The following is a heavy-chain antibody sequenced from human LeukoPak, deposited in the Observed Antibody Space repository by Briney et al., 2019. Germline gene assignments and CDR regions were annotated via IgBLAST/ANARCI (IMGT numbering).Heavy chain of an antibody. CDR3: TRDRYYDSSGYYGTTFDFDY. D-gene: IGHD3-22*01. Sequence: ASVKVSCKASGYTFTSYGISWVRQAPGQGLEWMGWISAYNGNTNYAQKLQGRVTMTTDTSTSTAYMELRSLRSDDAAVYYCTRDRYYDSSGYYGTTFDFDYWGQGTLVTVSS. CDR2: ISAYNGNT. V-gene: IGHV1-18*01. CDR1: GYTFTSYG. J-gene: IGHJ4*02.